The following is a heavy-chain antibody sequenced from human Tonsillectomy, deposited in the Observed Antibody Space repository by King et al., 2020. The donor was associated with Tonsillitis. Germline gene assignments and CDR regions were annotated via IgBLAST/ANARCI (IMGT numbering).Heavy chain of an antibody. V-gene: IGHV5-51*01. CDR2: IYPGDSDT. J-gene: IGHJ3*02. CDR3: ARLDGSGRPWADDAFDI. CDR1: GYSFTSYW. Sequence: VQLVESGAEVKKPGESPKISCKGSGYSFTSYWIGWVRQMPGKGLEWMGIIYPGDSDTRYSPSFQGQVTISADKSISTAYLQWSSLKASDTAMYYCARLDGSGRPWADDAFDIWGQGTMVTVSS. D-gene: IGHD3-10*01.